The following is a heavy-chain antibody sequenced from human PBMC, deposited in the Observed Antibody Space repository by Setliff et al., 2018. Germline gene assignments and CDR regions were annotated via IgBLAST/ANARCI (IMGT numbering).Heavy chain of an antibody. D-gene: IGHD3-3*01. CDR2: ISGYNGYT. CDR1: GYTFAKYG. Sequence: ASVKVSCKAFGYTFAKYGTSWARQAPGQGLEWMGWISGYNGYTVYAQELQGRVTLTTDTSTGTAYMEMRSLRSDDTAQYYCARSWRAGALNHFDYWGQGSRVTVSS. V-gene: IGHV1-18*01. CDR3: ARSWRAGALNHFDY. J-gene: IGHJ4*02.